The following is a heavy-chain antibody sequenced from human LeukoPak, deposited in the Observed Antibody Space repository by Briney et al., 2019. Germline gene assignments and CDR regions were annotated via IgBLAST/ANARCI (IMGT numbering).Heavy chain of an antibody. CDR3: AKRYCSSTSCSFFDY. Sequence: GGSLRLSCAASGFTFNSYVMSWVRQAPGKGLEWVSAISASGGTTYYADSVKGRFTISRDNSKNTLFLQMNSLRAEDTAVYHCAKRYCSSTSCSFFDYWGQGTLVTVSS. J-gene: IGHJ4*02. CDR1: GFTFNSYV. CDR2: ISASGGTT. V-gene: IGHV3-23*01. D-gene: IGHD2-2*01.